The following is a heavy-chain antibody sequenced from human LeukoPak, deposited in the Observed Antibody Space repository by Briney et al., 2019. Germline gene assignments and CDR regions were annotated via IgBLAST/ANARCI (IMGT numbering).Heavy chain of an antibody. V-gene: IGHV4-34*01. Sequence: SETLSLTCAVYGGSFSGYYWSWIRQPPGKGLEWIGEINHSGNTNYNPSLKSRVTISVDTSKNQFSLKLSSVTAADTAVYYCASGRFRIMTHWGQGTLVTVSS. D-gene: IGHD3-16*01. J-gene: IGHJ4*02. CDR1: GGSFSGYY. CDR2: INHSGNT. CDR3: ASGRFRIMTH.